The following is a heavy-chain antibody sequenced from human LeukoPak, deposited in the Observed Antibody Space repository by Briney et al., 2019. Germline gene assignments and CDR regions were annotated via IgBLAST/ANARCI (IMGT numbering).Heavy chain of an antibody. CDR3: ARDREGDYIWGSYRPDWFDP. CDR1: GFTFSSYT. Sequence: PGGSLRLSCAASGFTFSSYTMNWVRQAPGKGLEWVSSISSSIYIYYADSVKGRFTISRDNAKNSLYLQMNCLRAEDTAVYYCARDREGDYIWGSYRPDWFDPWGQGTLVTVSS. V-gene: IGHV3-21*01. CDR2: ISSSIYI. D-gene: IGHD3-16*02. J-gene: IGHJ5*02.